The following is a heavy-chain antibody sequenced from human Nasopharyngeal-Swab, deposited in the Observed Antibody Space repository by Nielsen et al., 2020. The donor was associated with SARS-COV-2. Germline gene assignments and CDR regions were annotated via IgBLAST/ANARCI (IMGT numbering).Heavy chain of an antibody. CDR1: GYTFTSYD. V-gene: IGHV1-8*01. CDR2: MNPNSGNT. CDR3: AREGQQLVLDYYGMDV. D-gene: IGHD6-13*01. J-gene: IGHJ6*02. Sequence: ASVKVSCKASGYTFTSYDINWVRQATGQGLEWMGWMNPNSGNTGYAQKFQGRVTMTRNTSISTAYMELSSLRYEDTAVYYCAREGQQLVLDYYGMDVWGQGTTVTVSS.